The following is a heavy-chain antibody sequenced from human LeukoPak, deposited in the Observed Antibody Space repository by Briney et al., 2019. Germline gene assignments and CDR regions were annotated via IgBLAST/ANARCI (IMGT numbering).Heavy chain of an antibody. CDR2: IYTSGST. Sequence: SQTLSLTCTVSGGSISSGSYYWSWIRQPAGKGLEWIVRIYTSGSTNYNPSLKSRVTISVDTSKNPFSLKLSSVTAADTAVYYCAILTHRLRLGESSVDYWGQGTLVTVSS. CDR3: AILTHRLRLGESSVDY. D-gene: IGHD3-16*02. V-gene: IGHV4-61*02. CDR1: GGSISSGSYY. J-gene: IGHJ4*02.